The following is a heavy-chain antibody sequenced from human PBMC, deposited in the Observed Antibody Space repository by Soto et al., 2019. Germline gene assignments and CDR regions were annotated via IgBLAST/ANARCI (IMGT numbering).Heavy chain of an antibody. Sequence: EASVKVSCKASGYTFTNFGISWVRQAPGQRLEWMGWINAGNGNTKYSQKFQGRVTITRDTSASTAYMELSSLRSEDTAVYYCARSVVVVTAADYWGQGTLVTVSS. CDR3: ARSVVVVTAADY. CDR2: INAGNGNT. CDR1: GYTFTNFG. J-gene: IGHJ4*02. V-gene: IGHV1-3*01. D-gene: IGHD2-21*02.